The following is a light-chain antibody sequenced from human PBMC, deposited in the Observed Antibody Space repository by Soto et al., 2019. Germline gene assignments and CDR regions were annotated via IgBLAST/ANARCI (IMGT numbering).Light chain of an antibody. CDR1: TGDIGNYNF. J-gene: IGLJ1*01. Sequence: QSALTQPPSASGSPGQSVAISCTGTTGDIGNYNFVSWYQQHPGKAPKLLIFEVNKRPSGVPDRFSGSKSGNTASLTVSGLHAEDEADYYCSSQGGNSPDVFGPGTKVTVL. CDR3: SSQGGNSPDV. CDR2: EVN. V-gene: IGLV2-8*01.